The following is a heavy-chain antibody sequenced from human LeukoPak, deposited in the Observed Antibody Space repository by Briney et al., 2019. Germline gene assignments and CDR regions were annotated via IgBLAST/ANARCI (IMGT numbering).Heavy chain of an antibody. D-gene: IGHD3-22*01. CDR3: ARDINYYDSSGPFDY. V-gene: IGHV3-30*01. CDR1: GFTFSSYA. CDR2: ISYDGSNK. Sequence: GGSLRLSCAASGFTFSSYAMHWVRQAPGKGLEGVAVISYDGSNKYYADSVKGRFTISRDNSKNTLYLQMNSLRAEDTAVYYCARDINYYDSSGPFDYWGQGTLVTVSS. J-gene: IGHJ4*02.